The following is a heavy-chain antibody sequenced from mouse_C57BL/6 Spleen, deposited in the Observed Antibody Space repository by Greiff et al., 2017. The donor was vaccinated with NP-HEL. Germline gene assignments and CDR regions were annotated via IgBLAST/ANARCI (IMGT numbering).Heavy chain of an antibody. V-gene: IGHV5-6*02. CDR1: GFTFSSYG. Sequence: DVKLVESGGDLVKPGGSLKLSCAASGFTFSSYGMSWVRQTPDKRLEWVATISSGGSYTYYPDSVKGRFTISRDNAKNTLYLQMSSLKSEDTAMYYCARHRDYDVGVAFDYWGQGTTLTVSS. CDR2: ISSGGSYT. CDR3: ARHRDYDVGVAFDY. D-gene: IGHD2-4*01. J-gene: IGHJ2*01.